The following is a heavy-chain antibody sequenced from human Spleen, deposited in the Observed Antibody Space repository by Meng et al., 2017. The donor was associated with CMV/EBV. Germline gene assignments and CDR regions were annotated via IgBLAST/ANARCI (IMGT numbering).Heavy chain of an antibody. CDR2: IYYSGST. Sequence: SETLSLTCTVSGGSISSSSYYWGWIRQPPGKGLEWIGSIYYSGSTYYNPSLKSRLTISIDKSKSQFSLRLSSVTAADTAVYYCALRIYIAAAGYFDYWGQGTLVTVSS. V-gene: IGHV4-39*07. J-gene: IGHJ4*02. D-gene: IGHD6-13*01. CDR1: GGSISSSSYY. CDR3: ALRIYIAAAGYFDY.